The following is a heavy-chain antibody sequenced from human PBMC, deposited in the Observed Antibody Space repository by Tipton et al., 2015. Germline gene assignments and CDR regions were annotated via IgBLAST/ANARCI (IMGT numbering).Heavy chain of an antibody. CDR3: ARQNFDY. CDR1: GGSINNRTYY. Sequence: TLSLTCTVSGGSINNRTYYWGWIRQPPGKGLEWIGSIYYSGNTYYNPSLKSRVPISVDRSKNQFSLRLNSVTAADTAVYYCARQNFDYWGQGMLVTVSS. CDR2: IYYSGNT. V-gene: IGHV4-39*01. J-gene: IGHJ4*02.